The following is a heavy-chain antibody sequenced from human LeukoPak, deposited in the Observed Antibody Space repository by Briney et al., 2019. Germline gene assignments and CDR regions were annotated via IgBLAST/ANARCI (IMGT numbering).Heavy chain of an antibody. CDR2: INPSGGST. Sequence: GESLKISCKGSGCSFTSYYMHWVRQAPGQGLEWMGIINPSGGSTSYAQKFQGRVTMTRDTSTSTVYMELSSLRSEDTAVYYCARGVVDYWGQGTLVTVSS. CDR3: ARGVVDY. CDR1: GCSFTSYY. J-gene: IGHJ4*02. D-gene: IGHD3-16*01. V-gene: IGHV1-46*01.